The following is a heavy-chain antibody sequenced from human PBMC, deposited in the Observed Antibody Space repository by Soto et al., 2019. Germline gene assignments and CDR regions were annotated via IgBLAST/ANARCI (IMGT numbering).Heavy chain of an antibody. Sequence: QVELQESGPGLVKPSGTLSLTCVVSGNSISTTNWWSWVRQSPGKGLEWIGEINHSGGTNYNPSLKSRVTISVDKSKNQFSLKLSSVTAADTAVYYCARDVGYHYDGSPSGQFDFWGQGTLVTVSS. V-gene: IGHV4-4*02. J-gene: IGHJ4*02. CDR1: GNSISTTNW. CDR2: INHSGGT. CDR3: ARDVGYHYDGSPSGQFDF. D-gene: IGHD3-22*01.